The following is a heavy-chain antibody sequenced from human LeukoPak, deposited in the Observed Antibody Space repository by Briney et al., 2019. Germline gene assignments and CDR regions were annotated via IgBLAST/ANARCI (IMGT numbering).Heavy chain of an antibody. CDR1: GYTFTGYY. D-gene: IGHD5-12*01. Sequence: EASVKVSCKASGYTFTGYYMHWVRQAPGQGLEWMGWINPNSGGTNYAQKFQGRVTTTRATSISTAYMELSRLSSDDTAVYYCARDPGYDKYYYYYMDVWGKGTTVTVSS. CDR3: ARDPGYDKYYYYYMDV. J-gene: IGHJ6*03. CDR2: INPNSGGT. V-gene: IGHV1-2*02.